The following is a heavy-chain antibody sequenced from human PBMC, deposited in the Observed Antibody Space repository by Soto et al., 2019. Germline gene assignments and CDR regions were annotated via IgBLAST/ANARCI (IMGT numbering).Heavy chain of an antibody. CDR2: ISSSSSYI. Sequence: GGSLRLSCAASGFTFSSYSMNWVRQAPGKGLEWVSSISSSSSYIYYADSVKGRFTISRDNAKNSLYLQMNSLRAEDTAVYYCAKDWYSSGPVHYWGQGTLVTVSS. CDR3: AKDWYSSGPVHY. J-gene: IGHJ4*02. D-gene: IGHD6-19*01. CDR1: GFTFSSYS. V-gene: IGHV3-21*04.